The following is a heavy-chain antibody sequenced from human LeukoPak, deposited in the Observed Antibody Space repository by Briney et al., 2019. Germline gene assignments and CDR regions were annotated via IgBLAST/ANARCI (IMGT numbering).Heavy chain of an antibody. J-gene: IGHJ6*03. CDR3: ARRAGARYFDSYYYYYYYMDV. V-gene: IGHV3-7*01. Sequence: GRSLRLSCAASGFTFSSYWMSWVRQAPGKGLEWVANINQHGSEKYYVDSVKGRFTISRDNSKNTLYLQMNSLRAEDTAVYYCARRAGARYFDSYYYYYYYMDVWGKGTTVTVSS. D-gene: IGHD3-9*01. CDR1: GFTFSSYW. CDR2: INQHGSEK.